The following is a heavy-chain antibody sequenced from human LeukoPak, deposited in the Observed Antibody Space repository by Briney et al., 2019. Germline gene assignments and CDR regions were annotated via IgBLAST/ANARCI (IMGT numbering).Heavy chain of an antibody. D-gene: IGHD2-21*01. CDR1: GYTFTSHY. V-gene: IGHV1-2*02. J-gene: IGHJ5*02. CDR2: INPNSGGT. Sequence: ASVKVSCKASGYTFTSHYMHWVRQAPGQGLEWMGWINPNSGGTNYAQKFQGRVTMTRDASISTAYMELSRLRSDDTAVYYCARGRDYSGVTFNWFDPWGQGTLVTVSS. CDR3: ARGRDYSGVTFNWFDP.